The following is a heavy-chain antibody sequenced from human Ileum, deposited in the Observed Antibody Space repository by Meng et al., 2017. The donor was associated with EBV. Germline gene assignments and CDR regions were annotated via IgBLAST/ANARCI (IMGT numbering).Heavy chain of an antibody. CDR2: IYYSGST. J-gene: IGHJ4*02. Sequence: QGQRQESGPGLLMPSGTLSLTCAVSGGSISSSNWWNWVRQPPGKGLEWIGEIYYSGSTIYNPSLKSRVTISVDKSKNLFSLKLSSVTAADTAVYYCARGYGSGRDYFDYWGQGTLVTVSS. V-gene: IGHV4-4*02. CDR3: ARGYGSGRDYFDY. D-gene: IGHD3-10*01. CDR1: GGSISSSNW.